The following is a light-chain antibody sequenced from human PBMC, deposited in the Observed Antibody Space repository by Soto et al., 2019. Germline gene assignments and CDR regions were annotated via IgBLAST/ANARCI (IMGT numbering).Light chain of an antibody. Sequence: DIVRTQSQATLSVSPGERATLSCRASQSVSSDLAWYHQKPGQAPRLLIYDASNRATGIPARFSGSGSGTDFTLTISRLEPEDFAVYYCQQFSSYPLTFGGGTKVDIK. J-gene: IGKJ4*01. CDR1: QSVSSD. V-gene: IGKV3D-15*01. CDR2: DAS. CDR3: QQFSSYPLT.